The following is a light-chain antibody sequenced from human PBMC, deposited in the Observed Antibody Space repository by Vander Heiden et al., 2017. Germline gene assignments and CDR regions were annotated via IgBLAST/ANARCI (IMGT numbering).Light chain of an antibody. CDR3: LQDESFART. J-gene: IGKJ1*01. V-gene: IGKV1D-8*02. CDR2: AAS. Sequence: AIWMTQSPSLLSASTGDRVTISCRMSQGISSYLAWYQQKPGKAPELLIYAASTFQSRVPSRFTGRGSRRDFTLTISCLQSEDIATYYSLQDESFARTFGQGTKVEIK. CDR1: QGISSY.